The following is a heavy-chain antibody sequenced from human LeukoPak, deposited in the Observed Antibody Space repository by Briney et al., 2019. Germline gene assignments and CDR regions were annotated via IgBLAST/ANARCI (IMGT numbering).Heavy chain of an antibody. CDR2: ISAYNGNT. J-gene: IGHJ5*02. D-gene: IGHD1-26*01. CDR3: ARLQGGQGERWFDP. CDR1: GYTFTSYG. V-gene: IGHV1-18*01. Sequence: ASVKVSCKASGYTFTSYGISWVRQAPGQGLEWMGWISAYNGNTNYAQKLQGRVTLTTDTSTSTAYMELRSLRSDDTAIYYCARLQGGQGERWFDPWGQGTLVTVSS.